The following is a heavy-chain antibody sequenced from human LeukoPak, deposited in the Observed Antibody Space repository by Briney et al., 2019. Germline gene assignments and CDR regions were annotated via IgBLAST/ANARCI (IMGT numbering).Heavy chain of an antibody. CDR2: ISSNGGST. CDR3: AKALSGSPAWGY. CDR1: GFTFSSYA. Sequence: GGSLRLSCAASGFTFSSYAMHWVRQAPGKGLEYVSAISSNGGSTYYANSVKGRFTISRDNSKNTLYLQMNSLRAEDTAVYYCAKALSGSPAWGYWGQGTLVTVSS. J-gene: IGHJ4*02. D-gene: IGHD1-26*01. V-gene: IGHV3-64*01.